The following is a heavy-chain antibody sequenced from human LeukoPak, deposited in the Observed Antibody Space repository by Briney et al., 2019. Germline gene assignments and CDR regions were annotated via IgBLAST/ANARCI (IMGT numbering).Heavy chain of an antibody. CDR2: IRYDGSNK. CDR1: GSTFSSYG. V-gene: IGHV3-30*02. CDR3: AKAPYYYDSSGYYYFDY. J-gene: IGHJ4*02. Sequence: PGGSLRLSCAASGSTFSSYGMHWVRQAPGKGLEWVAFIRYDGSNKYYADSVKGRFTISRDNSKNTLYLQMNSLRAEDTAVYYCAKAPYYYDSSGYYYFDYWGQGTLVTVSS. D-gene: IGHD3-22*01.